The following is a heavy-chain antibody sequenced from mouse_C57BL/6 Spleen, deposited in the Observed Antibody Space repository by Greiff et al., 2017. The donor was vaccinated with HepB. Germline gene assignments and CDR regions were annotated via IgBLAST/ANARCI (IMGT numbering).Heavy chain of an antibody. J-gene: IGHJ1*03. CDR3: ARSLIRLYYGSSYWYFDV. D-gene: IGHD1-1*01. V-gene: IGHV1-26*01. CDR2: INPNNGGT. CDR1: GYTFTDYY. Sequence: EVQLQQSGPELVKPGASVKISCKASGYTFTDYYMNWVKQSHGKSLEWIGDINPNNGGTSYNQKFKGKATLTVDKSSSTAYMELRSLTSEDSAVYYCARSLIRLYYGSSYWYFDVWGTGTTVTVSS.